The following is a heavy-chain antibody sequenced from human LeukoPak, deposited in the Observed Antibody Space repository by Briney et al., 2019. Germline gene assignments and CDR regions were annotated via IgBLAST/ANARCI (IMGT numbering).Heavy chain of an antibody. CDR1: GYSISSGYY. J-gene: IGHJ5*02. Sequence: SETLSLTCTVSGYSISSGYYWGWIRQPPGKGLEWIGSIYHSGSTYYNPSLKSRVTISVDTSKNQFSLKLSSVTAADTAVYYCAGCRIAANWFDPWGQGTLVTVSS. V-gene: IGHV4-38-2*02. D-gene: IGHD6-6*01. CDR2: IYHSGST. CDR3: AGCRIAANWFDP.